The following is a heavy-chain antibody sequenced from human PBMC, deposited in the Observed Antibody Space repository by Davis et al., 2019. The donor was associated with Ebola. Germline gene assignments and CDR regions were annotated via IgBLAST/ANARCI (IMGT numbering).Heavy chain of an antibody. CDR1: GFTFSGYA. D-gene: IGHD2-15*01. CDR3: ARGLTVVVIRGYFDP. J-gene: IGHJ5*02. CDR2: VSDDGSHK. V-gene: IGHV3-30*04. Sequence: GESLKISCAASGFTFSGYAIHWVRQSPGKGLEWVAVVSDDGSHKDYADSVKGRFTISRDSSKNTVDLQMNGLRTEDTAMYYCARGLTVVVIRGYFDPWGQGTLVTVSS.